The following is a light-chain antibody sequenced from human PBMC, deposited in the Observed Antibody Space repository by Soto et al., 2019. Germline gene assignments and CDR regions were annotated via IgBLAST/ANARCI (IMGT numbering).Light chain of an antibody. CDR2: DAS. CDR1: HSINDW. Sequence: DNPLTQSPSSLSASVGDRVTITCRARHSINDWLAWYQQKPGKAPKLLIYDASSLESGVPSRFSGGGSGTEFSLIINGLQPEDFATYYCQQYHGIWFGQGTKVEIE. J-gene: IGKJ1*01. CDR3: QQYHGIW. V-gene: IGKV1-5*01.